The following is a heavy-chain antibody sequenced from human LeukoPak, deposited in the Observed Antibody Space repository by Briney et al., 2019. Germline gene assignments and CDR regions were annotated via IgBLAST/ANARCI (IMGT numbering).Heavy chain of an antibody. V-gene: IGHV1-2*02. CDR3: ARVSTIFGVAHFDY. CDR1: GNTFTGYY. D-gene: IGHD3-3*01. J-gene: IGHJ4*02. Sequence: ASVKVSCKASGNTFTGYYMHWVRQAPGQGLEWMGWINPNSGGTNYAQKFQGRVTMTRDTSISTAYMELSRLRSDDTAVYYCARVSTIFGVAHFDYWGQGTLVTVSS. CDR2: INPNSGGT.